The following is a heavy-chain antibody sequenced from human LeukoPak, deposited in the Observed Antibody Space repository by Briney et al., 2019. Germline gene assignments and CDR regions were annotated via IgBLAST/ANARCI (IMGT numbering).Heavy chain of an antibody. CDR1: GHTFTNYA. J-gene: IGHJ3*01. CDR3: ARMHSSGWPLDAFDF. D-gene: IGHD6-19*01. V-gene: IGHV1-18*03. CDR2: ISAYNGNT. Sequence: ASVKVSCKASGHTFTNYAISWVRQAPGQGLEWMGWISAYNGNTNYAQKFQGRVTMTTDTSTSTVYMELRSLRFDDMAVYYCARMHSSGWPLDAFDFWGQGTMVTVSS.